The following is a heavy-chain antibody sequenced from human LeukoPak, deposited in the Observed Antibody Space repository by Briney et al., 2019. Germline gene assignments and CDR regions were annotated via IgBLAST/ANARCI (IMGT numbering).Heavy chain of an antibody. CDR1: GYTFTSYG. J-gene: IGHJ6*02. Sequence: ASVKVSCKASGYTFTSYGINWVRQATGQGLEWMGRMNPNSGNTGYAQKFQGRVTMTRNTSISTAYMELSSLRSEDTAVYYCARDQGYQLLYGNYYYYGMDVWGQGTTVTVSS. CDR3: ARDQGYQLLYGNYYYYGMDV. D-gene: IGHD2-2*02. CDR2: MNPNSGNT. V-gene: IGHV1-8*01.